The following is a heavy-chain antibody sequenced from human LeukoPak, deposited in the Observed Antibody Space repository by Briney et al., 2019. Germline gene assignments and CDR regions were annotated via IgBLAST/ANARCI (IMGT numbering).Heavy chain of an antibody. CDR1: GFILSDYH. CDR3: ARRSWGLSGYYYYYYMDV. V-gene: IGHV3-11*01. J-gene: IGHJ6*03. D-gene: IGHD2-21*01. CDR2: ISSSGNTM. Sequence: GGSLRLSCAASGFILSDYHINWIRQSPGKGLEWVSYISSSGNTMYYADSVKGRFTVSRDNAKNSLYLQMNSLRAEDTAVYYCARRSWGLSGYYYYYYMDVWGKGTTVTVSS.